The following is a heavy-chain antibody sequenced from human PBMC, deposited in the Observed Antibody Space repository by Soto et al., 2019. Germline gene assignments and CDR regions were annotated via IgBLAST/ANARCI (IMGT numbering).Heavy chain of an antibody. Sequence: RXXLRLSCAASGFTFSSYGMHWVRQAPGKGLEWVAVIWYDGSNKYYADSVKGRFTISRDNSKNALYLQMNRMRAEDTAVYYCARDLAVARYFDYWGQGTLVTVSS. V-gene: IGHV3-33*01. CDR3: ARDLAVARYFDY. CDR2: IWYDGSNK. D-gene: IGHD6-19*01. CDR1: GFTFSSYG. J-gene: IGHJ4*02.